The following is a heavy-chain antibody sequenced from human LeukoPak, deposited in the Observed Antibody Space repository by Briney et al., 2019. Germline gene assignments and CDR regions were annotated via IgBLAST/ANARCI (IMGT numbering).Heavy chain of an antibody. V-gene: IGHV4-61*02. CDR1: GGSISSGTYY. D-gene: IGHD2-21*02. CDR2: IYSSGST. CDR3: ARGGYCGGDCYFYY. Sequence: SQTLSLTCTVSGGSISSGTYYWSWIRQPAGKGLEWIGRIYSSGSTNYNPSLKSRVTISVDTSKNQFSLKLSSVTAADTAVYYCARGGYCGGDCYFYYWGQGTLVTVSS. J-gene: IGHJ4*02.